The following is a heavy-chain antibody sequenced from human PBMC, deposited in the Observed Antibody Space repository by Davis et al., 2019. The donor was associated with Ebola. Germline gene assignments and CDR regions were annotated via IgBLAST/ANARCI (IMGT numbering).Heavy chain of an antibody. CDR3: TTDIHYSGYFAY. CDR2: IKEDGSEK. D-gene: IGHD4-11*01. Sequence: GESLKISCAGSGFTFSRYYMRWVRQAPGKGLEWVASIKEDGSEKYYEDSVKGRFTISRDNAKNSLYLQMNSLRAEDTAVYYCTTDIHYSGYFAYWGPGTLVTVSS. V-gene: IGHV3-7*01. J-gene: IGHJ4*02. CDR1: GFTFSRYY.